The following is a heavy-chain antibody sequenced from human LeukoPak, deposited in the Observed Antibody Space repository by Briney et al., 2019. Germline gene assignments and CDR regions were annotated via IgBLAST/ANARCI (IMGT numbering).Heavy chain of an antibody. Sequence: ASVKVSCKASGGTFSSYAISWVRQAPGQGLEWMGGFIPIFGTANYAQKFQGRVTITADKSTSTAYMELSSLRSEDTAVYYCASSYSGYDYGRLDYWGQGTLVTVSS. D-gene: IGHD5-12*01. CDR2: FIPIFGTA. CDR1: GGTFSSYA. J-gene: IGHJ4*02. V-gene: IGHV1-69*06. CDR3: ASSYSGYDYGRLDY.